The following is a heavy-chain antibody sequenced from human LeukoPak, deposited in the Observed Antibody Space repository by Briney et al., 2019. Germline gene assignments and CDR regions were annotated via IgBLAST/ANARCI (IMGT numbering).Heavy chain of an antibody. J-gene: IGHJ6*03. CDR2: IYYSVST. V-gene: IGHV4-59*01. CDR1: GGSISSYY. D-gene: IGHD3-9*01. Sequence: SETLSLTCTVSGGSISSYYWSWIRQPPGKGLEWIGYIYYSVSTNYNPSLKSRVTISVDTSKNQFSLKLSSVTAADTAVYYCARQGAYYDILTGRGYYYYMDVWGKGTTVTVSS. CDR3: ARQGAYYDILTGRGYYYYMDV.